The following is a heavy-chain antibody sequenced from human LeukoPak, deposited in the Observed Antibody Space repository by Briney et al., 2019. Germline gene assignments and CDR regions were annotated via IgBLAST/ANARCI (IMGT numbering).Heavy chain of an antibody. D-gene: IGHD6-6*01. CDR2: INPSGGST. Sequence: ASVKVSCKASGYTFTSYYMHWVRQAPGQGLEWMGIINPSGGSTSYAQKFQGRVTMTRDTSTSTVYMELSSLRSEDTAVYYCAREGSSSSSYYYYYMDVWGKGTTVTVSS. CDR1: GYTFTSYY. V-gene: IGHV1-46*01. CDR3: AREGSSSSSYYYYYMDV. J-gene: IGHJ6*03.